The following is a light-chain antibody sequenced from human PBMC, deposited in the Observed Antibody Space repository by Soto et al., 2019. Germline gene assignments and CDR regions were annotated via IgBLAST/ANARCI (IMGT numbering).Light chain of an antibody. CDR1: QSVSSSY. Sequence: EIVLTQSPGTLSLSPGERATLSFRASQSVSSSYLAWYQQKPGQAPRLLIYGASSRATGIPDRFSGSGSGTDFTLTISRLEPEDFAVYYCQQDGSSPPWKFGQGTKVEIK. CDR3: QQDGSSPPWK. J-gene: IGKJ1*01. CDR2: GAS. V-gene: IGKV3-20*01.